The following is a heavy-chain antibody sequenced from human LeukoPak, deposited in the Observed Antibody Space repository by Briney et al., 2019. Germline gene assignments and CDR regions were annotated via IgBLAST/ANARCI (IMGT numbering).Heavy chain of an antibody. CDR2: IIPIFGTV. J-gene: IGHJ5*02. D-gene: IGHD5-12*01. Sequence: ASVKVSCKASGGTFSSYAISWVRQAPGQGLEWMGRIIPIFGTVNYAQKFQGRVTITTDESTSTAYMELSSLRSEDTAVYYCARDKFGGYGDNWFDPWGQGTLVTVSS. CDR3: ARDKFGGYGDNWFDP. V-gene: IGHV1-69*05. CDR1: GGTFSSYA.